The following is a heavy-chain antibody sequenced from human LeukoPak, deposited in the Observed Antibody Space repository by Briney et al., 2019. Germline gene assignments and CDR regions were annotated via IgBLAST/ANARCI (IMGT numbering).Heavy chain of an antibody. CDR1: GFTFRTYL. V-gene: IGHV3-7*02. Sequence: TGGSLRLSCAPSGFTFRTYLMTWGRQAPGKGLEWVANIKQDGSETYYVDSVKGRFTVSRDNAKNLLYLQMNSLRAEDTAVYYCVRRVVPAADCWGRGPLVSVSS. J-gene: IGHJ4*02. CDR3: VRRVVPAADC. D-gene: IGHD2-2*01. CDR2: IKQDGSET.